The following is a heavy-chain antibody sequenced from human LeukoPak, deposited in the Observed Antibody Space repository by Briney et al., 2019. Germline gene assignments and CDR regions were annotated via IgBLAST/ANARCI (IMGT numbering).Heavy chain of an antibody. V-gene: IGHV3-74*01. CDR1: GFTFSNYW. D-gene: IGHD2-8*01. CDR3: ARSQSGVFDV. CDR2: LNGDGTNI. J-gene: IGHJ3*01. Sequence: GGSLGLSCVASGFTFSNYWMQWVRQVPGKGLVWVSRLNGDGTNITYADSVKGRFTISRDNAENTLYLQMNSLRAEDTALYYCARSQSGVFDVWGQGTMVTVSS.